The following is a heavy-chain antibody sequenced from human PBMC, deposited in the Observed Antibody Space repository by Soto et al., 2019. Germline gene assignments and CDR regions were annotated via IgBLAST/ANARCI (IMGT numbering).Heavy chain of an antibody. CDR3: AREVPAAMKHWFDP. J-gene: IGHJ5*02. CDR1: GGSISSGGYY. CDR2: IYYSGST. V-gene: IGHV4-31*03. Sequence: QVQLQESGPGLVKPSQTLSLTCTVSGGSISSGGYYWSWIRQHPGKGLEWIGYIYYSGSTYYNPSLKSRVTLSVDTAKNQFSPKLSSVTAADTAVYYCAREVPAAMKHWFDPWRQGTLVSVSS. D-gene: IGHD2-2*01.